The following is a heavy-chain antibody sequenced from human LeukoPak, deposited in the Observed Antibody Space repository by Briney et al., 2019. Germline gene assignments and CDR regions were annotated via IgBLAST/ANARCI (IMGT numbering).Heavy chain of an antibody. J-gene: IGHJ5*02. Sequence: PGGSLRLSCAASGFTFNNAWMNWVRQAPGKGLEWVGRIKSKNVGGTTDYAAPVKGRFTVSRDDSKNTVYLQMNSLKIEDTAVYYCTSHAAFDPWGQGALVTVSS. CDR3: TSHAAFDP. CDR1: GFTFNNAW. V-gene: IGHV3-15*01. CDR2: IKSKNVGGTT.